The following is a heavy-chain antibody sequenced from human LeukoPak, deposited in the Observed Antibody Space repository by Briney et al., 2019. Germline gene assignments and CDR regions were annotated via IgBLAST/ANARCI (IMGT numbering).Heavy chain of an antibody. V-gene: IGHV4-59*12. CDR2: IYYSGST. D-gene: IGHD3-10*01. CDR1: GGSISSYY. CDR3: ARERGRAGKILFDY. Sequence: SETLSLTCTVSGGSISSYYWSWIRQPPGKGLEWIGYIYYSGSTNYNPSLKSRVTISVDTSKNQFSLRLSSVTAADTAVYYCARERGRAGKILFDYWGQGTLVTVSS. J-gene: IGHJ4*02.